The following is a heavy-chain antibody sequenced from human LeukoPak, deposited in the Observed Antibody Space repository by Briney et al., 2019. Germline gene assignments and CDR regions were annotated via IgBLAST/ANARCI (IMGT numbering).Heavy chain of an antibody. D-gene: IGHD3-16*01. J-gene: IGHJ4*02. V-gene: IGHV3-7*01. CDR1: GFTFSTYW. CDR3: ASGAALDY. CDR2: IKQDGSEK. Sequence: GGSLRLSCAASGFTFSTYWMTWVRQAPGKGLEWVANIKQDGSEKFYVDSVKGRFTISRDNAKNSLYLQMNSLRAEDTAVYYCASGAALDYWGQGTLVTVSS.